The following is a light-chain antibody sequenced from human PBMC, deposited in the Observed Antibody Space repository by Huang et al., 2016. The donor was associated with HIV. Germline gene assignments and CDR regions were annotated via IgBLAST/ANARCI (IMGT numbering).Light chain of an antibody. CDR2: AAS. J-gene: IGKJ4*01. CDR1: QGIPNY. CDR3: QQFSSYPLT. Sequence: IQLTQSPSSLSIYVGDKVTITCRASQGIPNYVAWYQQRPGKAPKLLIYAASTLQNGVTSRFSGSGSGADFALSIANVQPEDSATYYCQQFSSYPLTFGGGTKVEIK. V-gene: IGKV1-9*01.